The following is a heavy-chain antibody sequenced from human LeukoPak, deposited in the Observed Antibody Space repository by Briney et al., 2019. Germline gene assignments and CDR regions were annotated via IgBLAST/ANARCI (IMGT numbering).Heavy chain of an antibody. CDR1: GFTFSSYS. Sequence: GGSLRLSCAASGFTFSSYSMNWVRQAPGKGLEWVSYISSSSSTIYYADSVKGRFTISRDNAKNSLYLQMNSLRAEDTAVYYCAVTMVRGVMPDYFQHWGQGTLVTVSS. CDR3: AVTMVRGVMPDYFQH. CDR2: ISSSSSTI. J-gene: IGHJ1*01. V-gene: IGHV3-48*04. D-gene: IGHD3-10*01.